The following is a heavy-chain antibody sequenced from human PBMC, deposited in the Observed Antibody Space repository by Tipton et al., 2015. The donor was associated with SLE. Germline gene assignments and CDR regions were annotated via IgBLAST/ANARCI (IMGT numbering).Heavy chain of an antibody. Sequence: QLVQSGAEVKKPGESLKISCKGSGYSFTSYWIGWVRQMPGKGLEWMGIIYPGDSDTRYSPSFQGQVTISADKSISTAYLQWSSLKASDTAMYYCARLGYYDSSGSNAFDIWGQGTMVTVSS. J-gene: IGHJ3*02. CDR2: IYPGDSDT. V-gene: IGHV5-51*01. CDR1: GYSFTSYW. D-gene: IGHD3-22*01. CDR3: ARLGYYDSSGSNAFDI.